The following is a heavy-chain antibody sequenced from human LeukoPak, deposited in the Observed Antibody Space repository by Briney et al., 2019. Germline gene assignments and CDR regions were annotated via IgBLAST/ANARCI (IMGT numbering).Heavy chain of an antibody. Sequence: SVKVSCKASGYTFTSYDINWVRQATGQGLEWMGWMNPNSGNTGYAQKFPGRVTMTRNTSISTAYMELSNLRSEDTAVYYCARGSDSSGVAGYWGQGTLVTVS. CDR2: MNPNSGNT. D-gene: IGHD6-19*01. CDR1: GYTFTSYD. J-gene: IGHJ4*02. CDR3: ARGSDSSGVAGY. V-gene: IGHV1-8*01.